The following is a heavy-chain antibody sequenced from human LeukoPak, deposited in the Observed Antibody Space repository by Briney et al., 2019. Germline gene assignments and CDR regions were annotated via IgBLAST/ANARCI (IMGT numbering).Heavy chain of an antibody. D-gene: IGHD3-3*01. CDR1: GYTLTELS. CDR2: FDPEDGET. V-gene: IGHV1-24*01. J-gene: IGHJ4*02. Sequence: ASVKVSCKVSGYTLTELSMHWVRQAPGKGLEWMGGFDPEDGETIYAQKFQGRVTMTEDTSTDTAYMELSSLRSEDTAVYYCATTIFGVVPTPFDYWGQGTLVTVSS. CDR3: ATTIFGVVPTPFDY.